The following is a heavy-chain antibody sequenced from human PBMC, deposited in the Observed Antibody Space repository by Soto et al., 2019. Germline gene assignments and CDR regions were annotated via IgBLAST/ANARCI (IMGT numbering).Heavy chain of an antibody. D-gene: IGHD2-2*01. CDR2: INPSGGST. Sequence: ASVKVSCKASGYTFTSYYMHWVRQAPGQGLEWMGIINPSGGSTSYAQKFQGRVTMTRDTSTSTAYMELSRLRSDDTAVYYCARTQYCSSTSCPYDAFDIWGQGTMVTVSS. CDR3: ARTQYCSSTSCPYDAFDI. J-gene: IGHJ3*02. CDR1: GYTFTSYY. V-gene: IGHV1-46*01.